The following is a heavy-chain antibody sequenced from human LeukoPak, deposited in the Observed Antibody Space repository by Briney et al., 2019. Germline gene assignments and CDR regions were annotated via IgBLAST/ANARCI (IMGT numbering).Heavy chain of an antibody. CDR1: GYTFTGYY. D-gene: IGHD3-16*01. J-gene: IGHJ4*02. CDR2: HNPSGGST. CDR3: AREAHRPRTGWGYYFDY. V-gene: IGHV1-46*01. Sequence: GASVKVSCKASGYTFTGYYMHWVRQAPGQGLEWIGIHNPSGGSTINAQKFQGRVTMTRDASTSTVYMELSSLRSEDTAVYYCAREAHRPRTGWGYYFDYWGQGTLVTVSS.